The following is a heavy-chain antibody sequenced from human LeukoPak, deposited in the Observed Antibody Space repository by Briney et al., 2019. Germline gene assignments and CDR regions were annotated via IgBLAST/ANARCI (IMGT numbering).Heavy chain of an antibody. Sequence: GGSLRLSCAASGFTFSSYAMSWVRQAPGKGLEWVSAISGSGGSTYYADSVKGRFTISRDNSKNTLYLQMNSLRAEDTAVYYCAKDLLLRFLEAVCMDVWGKGTTVTVSS. J-gene: IGHJ6*03. D-gene: IGHD3-3*01. V-gene: IGHV3-23*01. CDR2: ISGSGGST. CDR1: GFTFSSYA. CDR3: AKDLLLRFLEAVCMDV.